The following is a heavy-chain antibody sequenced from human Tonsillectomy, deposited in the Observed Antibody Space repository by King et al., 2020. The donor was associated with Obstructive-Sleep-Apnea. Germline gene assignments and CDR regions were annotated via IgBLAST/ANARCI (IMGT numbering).Heavy chain of an antibody. Sequence: VQLVESGGGLVQPGGSLRLSCAASGFTFSSYSMNWVRQAPGKGLEWVSYISSSSSTIYYADSVKGRFTISRDNAKNSLYLQMNSLRAEDTAVYYCAREWFGPLNWFYPWGQGTLVTVSS. V-gene: IGHV3-48*01. J-gene: IGHJ5*02. CDR3: AREWFGPLNWFYP. D-gene: IGHD3-10*01. CDR2: ISSSSSTI. CDR1: GFTFSSYS.